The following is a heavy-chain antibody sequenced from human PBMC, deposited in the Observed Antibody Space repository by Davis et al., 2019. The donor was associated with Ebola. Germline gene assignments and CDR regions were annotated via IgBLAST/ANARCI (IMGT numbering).Heavy chain of an antibody. Sequence: GGSLRLSCAASGFTVSSNYMSWVRQAPGKGLEWVSGISWNSGSIGYADSVKGRFTISRDNAKNSLYLQMNSLRAEDTALYYCAKGRVSIAARPDYWGQGTLVTVSS. CDR3: AKGRVSIAARPDY. CDR2: ISWNSGSI. CDR1: GFTVSSNY. V-gene: IGHV3-9*01. J-gene: IGHJ4*02. D-gene: IGHD6-6*01.